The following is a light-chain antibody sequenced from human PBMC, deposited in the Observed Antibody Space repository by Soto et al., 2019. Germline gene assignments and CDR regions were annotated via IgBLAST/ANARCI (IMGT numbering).Light chain of an antibody. CDR1: QSISSY. V-gene: IGKV1-39*01. CDR3: KQSYSTPYT. Sequence: DIQMTQSPSSLSASVGDRVTITCRASQSISSYLNWYQQKPGKAPKLLIYAASSLQSGVPSRFSGSGSGTDFTLTISSLQPADFATYYCKQSYSTPYTFGQGTKLEIK. CDR2: AAS. J-gene: IGKJ2*01.